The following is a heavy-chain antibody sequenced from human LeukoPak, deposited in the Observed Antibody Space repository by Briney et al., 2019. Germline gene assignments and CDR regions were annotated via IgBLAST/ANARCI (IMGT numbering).Heavy chain of an antibody. D-gene: IGHD1-26*01. CDR3: ARIKGGTSATISY. Sequence: QPGGSLRLSCAASGFTFSGYLMSWVRQARGKGLEWVANIDQDGSEKYYVDSVKGRFTISKDNAKNSLFLQMNSLRDEDTAVYYCARIKGGTSATISYWGQGTLVTVSS. J-gene: IGHJ4*02. V-gene: IGHV3-7*01. CDR1: GFTFSGYL. CDR2: IDQDGSEK.